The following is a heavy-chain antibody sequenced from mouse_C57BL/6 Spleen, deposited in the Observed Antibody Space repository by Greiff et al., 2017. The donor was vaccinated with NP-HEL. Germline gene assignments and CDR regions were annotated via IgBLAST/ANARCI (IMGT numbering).Heavy chain of an antibody. D-gene: IGHD2-10*01. CDR3: ARGGALLGYFDV. V-gene: IGHV1-59*01. Sequence: VQLQQPGAELVRPGTSVKLSCKASGYTFTSYWMHWVKQRPGQGLEWIGVIDPSDSYTNYNQKFKGKATLTVDTSSSTAYMQLSSLTSEDSAVYYCARGGALLGYFDVWGTGTTVTVSS. CDR1: GYTFTSYW. J-gene: IGHJ1*03. CDR2: IDPSDSYT.